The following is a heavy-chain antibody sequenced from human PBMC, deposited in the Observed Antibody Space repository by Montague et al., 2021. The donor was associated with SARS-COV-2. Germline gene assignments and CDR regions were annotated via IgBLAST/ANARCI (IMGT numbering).Heavy chain of an antibody. D-gene: IGHD6-19*01. Sequence: SLRLSCAASGLTFNNYAMNLVRQAPGKGLEWVSVIASGVRSTFYXYSXKGRFTISRDNSKDTLYLQMYSLRPEDTAIYYCAKDPVPVAGRYFDYWGQGTLVTVSS. CDR1: GLTFNNYA. J-gene: IGHJ4*01. CDR3: AKDPVPVAGRYFDY. V-gene: IGHV3-23*03. CDR2: IASGVRST.